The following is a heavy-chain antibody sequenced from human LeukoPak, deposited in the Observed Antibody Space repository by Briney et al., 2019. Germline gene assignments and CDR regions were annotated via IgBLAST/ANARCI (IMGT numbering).Heavy chain of an antibody. CDR1: GYTFTSYD. J-gene: IGHJ4*02. CDR2: MNPNSGNT. D-gene: IGHD5-12*01. V-gene: IGHV1-8*01. Sequence: ASVKVSCKASGYTFTSYDINWVRQATGQGLEWMGWMNPNSGNTGYAQKFQGRVTMTRNTSISTAYMELSSLRSEDTAVYYCARGPSRVVATVAYYFDYWGQGTLVTVSS. CDR3: ARGPSRVVATVAYYFDY.